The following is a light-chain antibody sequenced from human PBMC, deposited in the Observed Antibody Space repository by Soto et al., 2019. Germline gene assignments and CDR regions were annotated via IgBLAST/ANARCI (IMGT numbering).Light chain of an antibody. CDR2: KAS. Sequence: DIQMTQSPSTLSASVGDRVTIXXXASQSISSWLAWYQQKPGKAPKLLIYKASSLESGVPSRFSGSGSGTEFTLTISSLQPDDFATYYCQQYNSYPITFGQGTRLEIK. V-gene: IGKV1-5*03. J-gene: IGKJ5*01. CDR1: QSISSW. CDR3: QQYNSYPIT.